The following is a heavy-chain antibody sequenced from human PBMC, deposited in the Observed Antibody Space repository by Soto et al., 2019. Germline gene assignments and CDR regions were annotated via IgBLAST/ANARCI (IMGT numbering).Heavy chain of an antibody. CDR2: INACNGNT. CDR3: AKITPVPSATLPYYYYYYGMDV. D-gene: IGHD2-2*01. Sequence: ASVKVSCKASGYTFTSYAMHWVRQAPGQRLEWTGWINACNGNTNYSQKLQGRVTITRDTSTSTAYMELRSLRSEDTAVYYCAKITPVPSATLPYYYYYYGMDVWGQGTTVTVSS. CDR1: GYTFTSYA. J-gene: IGHJ6*02. V-gene: IGHV1-3*01.